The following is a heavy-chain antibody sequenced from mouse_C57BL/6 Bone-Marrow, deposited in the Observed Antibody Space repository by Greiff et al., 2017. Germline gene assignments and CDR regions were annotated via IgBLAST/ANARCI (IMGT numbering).Heavy chain of an antibody. CDR2: FYPGRGSI. Sequence: QVQLKESGAELVKPGASVKLSCKASGYTFTEYTIHWVKQRSGQGLEWIGWFYPGRGSIKYNEQFKDKATLTADKYSCTVYMELRRLTSEYSTVYFCARHGYSYASSPHWYFDVWGTGTTVTVSS. V-gene: IGHV1-62-2*01. D-gene: IGHD1-1*01. CDR3: ARHGYSYASSPHWYFDV. CDR1: GYTFTEYT. J-gene: IGHJ1*03.